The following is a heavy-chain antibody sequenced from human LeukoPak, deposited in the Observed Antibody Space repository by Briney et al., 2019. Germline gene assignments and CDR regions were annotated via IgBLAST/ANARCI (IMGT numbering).Heavy chain of an antibody. Sequence: SVKVSCKASGGTFSSYAISWVRQAPGQGLEWMGGIIPIFGTANYAQKFQGRVTITADESTSTAFMELSSLRSEDTAVYYCARDGVEMATTGYYYYGMDVWGQGTTITVSS. CDR3: ARDGVEMATTGYYYYGMDV. D-gene: IGHD5-24*01. CDR2: IIPIFGTA. V-gene: IGHV1-69*13. CDR1: GGTFSSYA. J-gene: IGHJ6*02.